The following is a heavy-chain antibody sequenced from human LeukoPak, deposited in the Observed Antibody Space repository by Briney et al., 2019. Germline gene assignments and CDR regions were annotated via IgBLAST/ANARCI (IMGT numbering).Heavy chain of an antibody. CDR2: IYTSGST. Sequence: SETLSLTCTVSGGSISSGSYYWSWIRQPAGKGLEWIGRIYTSGSTNYNPSLKSRVTISVDTSKNQFSLKLSSVTAADTVVYYCAGYSSGWYDTDYWGQGTLVTVSS. CDR1: GGSISSGSYY. V-gene: IGHV4-61*02. CDR3: AGYSSGWYDTDY. D-gene: IGHD6-19*01. J-gene: IGHJ4*02.